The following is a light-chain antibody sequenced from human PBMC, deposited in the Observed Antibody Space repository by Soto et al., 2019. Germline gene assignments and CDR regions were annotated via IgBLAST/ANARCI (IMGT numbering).Light chain of an antibody. V-gene: IGLV2-14*03. J-gene: IGLJ2*01. Sequence: QSALTQPASVSGSPGQSITISCTGTSSDVGGYNYVSWYRQHPGKAPQLIIYDVANRPSGVSNRFSGSKSGNTASLTISGLQAEDEADYYCSSYTSSSTYVVFGGGTKVTVL. CDR2: DVA. CDR1: SSDVGGYNY. CDR3: SSYTSSSTYVV.